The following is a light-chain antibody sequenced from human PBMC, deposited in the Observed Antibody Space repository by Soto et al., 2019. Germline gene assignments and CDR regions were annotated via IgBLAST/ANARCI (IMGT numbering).Light chain of an antibody. CDR3: SSYTSSSTLYV. Sequence: SVLTQPASVSGSPGQSITISCTGTSSDVGGYNYVSWYQQHPGKAPKLMIYEVSNRPSGVSNRFSGSKSGNTASLTISGLQAEDEADYYCSSYTSSSTLYVLGTGTK. J-gene: IGLJ1*01. CDR2: EVS. CDR1: SSDVGGYNY. V-gene: IGLV2-14*01.